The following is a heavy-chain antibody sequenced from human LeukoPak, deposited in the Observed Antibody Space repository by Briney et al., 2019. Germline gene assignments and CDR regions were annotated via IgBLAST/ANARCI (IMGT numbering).Heavy chain of an antibody. Sequence: GGSLRLSRAASGFTFSSYGMHWVRQAPGKGLEWVAFIRYDGGNKYYADSVKGRFTISRDNTLYLQMNSLRAEDTAVYYCAKDYCSSTSCFFFDYWGQGTLVTVSS. D-gene: IGHD2-2*01. CDR3: AKDYCSSTSCFFFDY. V-gene: IGHV3-30*02. J-gene: IGHJ4*02. CDR1: GFTFSSYG. CDR2: IRYDGGNK.